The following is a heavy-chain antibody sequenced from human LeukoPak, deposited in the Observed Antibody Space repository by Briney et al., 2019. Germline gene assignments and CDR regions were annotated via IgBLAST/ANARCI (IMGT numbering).Heavy chain of an antibody. Sequence: GGSLRLSCAASGFIVSSYVMSWVRLTPGKGLEWVSTMNTNGATYYADSVKGRFTVSRDNSKNTLFLFMNSLRDEDTAIYYCASERYYFDHWGQGTLVSVSS. D-gene: IGHD1-14*01. CDR2: MNTNGAT. V-gene: IGHV3-23*01. CDR3: ASERYYFDH. CDR1: GFIVSSYV. J-gene: IGHJ4*02.